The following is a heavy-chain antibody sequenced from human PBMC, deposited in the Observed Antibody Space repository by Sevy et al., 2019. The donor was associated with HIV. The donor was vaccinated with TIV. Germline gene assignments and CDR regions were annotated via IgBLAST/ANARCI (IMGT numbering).Heavy chain of an antibody. D-gene: IGHD4-17*01. Sequence: GGSLRLSCVVSGFTFSSDWMHWVRQAPGKGLVWVSRINSDGSRTNYADSVKGRFTISRDSAKNTLFLQMNSLRPEDTAIYYCARGTHDYGDFEGYGMDVWGQGTTVTVSS. J-gene: IGHJ6*02. V-gene: IGHV3-74*01. CDR3: ARGTHDYGDFEGYGMDV. CDR2: INSDGSRT. CDR1: GFTFSSDW.